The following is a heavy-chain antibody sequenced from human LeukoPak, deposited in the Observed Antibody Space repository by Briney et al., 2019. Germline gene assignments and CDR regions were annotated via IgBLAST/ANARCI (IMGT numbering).Heavy chain of an antibody. D-gene: IGHD3-22*01. CDR3: ANSRSGYYSN. Sequence: PGGSLRLSCAASGFTFSDYAMHWVRQAPGKGLEWVAVIWYDGSNKYYADSVKGRFTISRDNSKNTLYLQMNSLRAEDTAVYYCANSRSGYYSNWGQGTLVTVSS. CDR2: IWYDGSNK. J-gene: IGHJ4*02. V-gene: IGHV3-33*08. CDR1: GFTFSDYA.